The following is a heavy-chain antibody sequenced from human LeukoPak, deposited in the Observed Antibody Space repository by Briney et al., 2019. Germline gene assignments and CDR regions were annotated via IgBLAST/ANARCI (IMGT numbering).Heavy chain of an antibody. V-gene: IGHV1-18*01. CDR1: GYTFASYG. CDR2: ISAYNGNT. J-gene: IGHJ4*02. D-gene: IGHD6-19*01. Sequence: ASVKVSCKASGYTFASYGISWVRQAPGQGLEWMGWISAYNGNTNYAQKLQGRVTMTTDTSTSTAYMELRSLRSDDTAVYYCARYNIPSSGFATREIDYWGQGTLVTVSS. CDR3: ARYNIPSSGFATREIDY.